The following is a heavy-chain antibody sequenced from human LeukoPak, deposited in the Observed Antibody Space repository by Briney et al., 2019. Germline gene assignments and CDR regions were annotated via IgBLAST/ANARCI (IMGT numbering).Heavy chain of an antibody. CDR2: ISYDGSNK. J-gene: IGHJ4*02. D-gene: IGHD3-10*01. V-gene: IGHV3-30*18. CDR1: GFTFSRCG. Sequence: GRSLRLSCAASGFTFSRCGMHWVRQAPGKGLEWVAVISYDGSNKYYADSVKGRFTISRDNSKNTLYLQMNSLRGEDTAVYYCAKDSLLLWFGDLDYWGQGTLVTVSS. CDR3: AKDSLLLWFGDLDY.